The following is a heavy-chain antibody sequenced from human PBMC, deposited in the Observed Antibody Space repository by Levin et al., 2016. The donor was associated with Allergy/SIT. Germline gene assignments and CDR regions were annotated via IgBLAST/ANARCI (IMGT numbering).Heavy chain of an antibody. CDR2: IIPIFGTA. Sequence: SVKVSCKASGGTFSSYAISWVRQAPGQGLEWMGGIIPIFGTANYAQKFQGRVTITADESTSTAYMELSSLRSEDTAVYYCAASIFGVVWGMNWFDPWGQGTLVTVSS. CDR1: GGTFSSYA. V-gene: IGHV1-69*13. CDR3: AASIFGVVWGMNWFDP. J-gene: IGHJ5*02. D-gene: IGHD3-3*01.